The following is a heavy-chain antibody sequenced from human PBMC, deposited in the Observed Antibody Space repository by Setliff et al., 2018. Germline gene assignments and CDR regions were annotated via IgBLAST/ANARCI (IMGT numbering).Heavy chain of an antibody. Sequence: SVKVSCKASGGTFSSYAISWVRQAPGQGLEWMGGIVPIFGTANYAQKFQGRVTITADGSTSTAYMELSSLRSEDTAVYYCARDLWPHYTFDYWGQGTQVTVSS. CDR2: IVPIFGTA. V-gene: IGHV1-69*13. D-gene: IGHD4-4*01. CDR3: ARDLWPHYTFDY. CDR1: GGTFSSYA. J-gene: IGHJ4*02.